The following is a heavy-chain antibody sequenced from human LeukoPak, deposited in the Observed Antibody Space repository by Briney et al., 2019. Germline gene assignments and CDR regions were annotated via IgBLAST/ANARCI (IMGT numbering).Heavy chain of an antibody. Sequence: SETLSLTCTVSGGSISRGSYYWSWIRQPAGKGLEWIGRIYTSGSTNYNPSLKSRVTISVDTSKNQFSLKLSSVTAADTAVYYCASGSYLFDYWGQGTLVTVSS. J-gene: IGHJ4*02. D-gene: IGHD1-26*01. V-gene: IGHV4-61*02. CDR2: IYTSGST. CDR3: ASGSYLFDY. CDR1: GGSISRGSYY.